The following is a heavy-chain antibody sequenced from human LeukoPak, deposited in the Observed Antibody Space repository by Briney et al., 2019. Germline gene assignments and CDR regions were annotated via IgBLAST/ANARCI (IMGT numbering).Heavy chain of an antibody. J-gene: IGHJ5*02. Sequence: ASVKVSCKASGYTFTNYDINWVRQATGQGLEWMGWMNPNSGYTGYAQKFQGRVTMTRDTSINTAYMQLSSLTSEDTAVYYCERIGGSADPWGQGTLVTVSS. D-gene: IGHD3-16*01. V-gene: IGHV1-8*01. CDR3: ERIGGSADP. CDR1: GYTFTNYD. CDR2: MNPNSGYT.